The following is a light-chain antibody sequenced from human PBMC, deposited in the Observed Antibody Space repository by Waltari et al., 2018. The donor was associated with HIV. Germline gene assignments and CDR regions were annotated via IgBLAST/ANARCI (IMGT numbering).Light chain of an antibody. CDR3: SSFTTTGYSI. Sequence: QSALTQPASVSGTPGESISILCAGSTSDIGARRDVSWYQQSPGRAPKLIISDVTRRPPGVSDRFSGSKSANTASLTISDLQPEDEADYYCSSFTTTGYSIFGGGTRLTVL. V-gene: IGLV2-14*03. CDR1: TSDIGARRD. CDR2: DVT. J-gene: IGLJ2*01.